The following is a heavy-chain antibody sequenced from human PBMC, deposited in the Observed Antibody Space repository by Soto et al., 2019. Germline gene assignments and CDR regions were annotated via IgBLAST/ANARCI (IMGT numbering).Heavy chain of an antibody. CDR2: IYYSGST. D-gene: IGHD2-2*01. V-gene: IGHV4-31*03. J-gene: IGHJ4*02. Sequence: TLSLTCTVSGGSISSGGYYWSWIRQHPGKGLEWIGYIYYSGSTYYNPSLKSRVTISVDTSKNQFSLKLSSVTAADTAVYYCARDSPRGYCSSTSCPHYFDYWGQGTLVTVS. CDR1: GGSISSGGYY. CDR3: ARDSPRGYCSSTSCPHYFDY.